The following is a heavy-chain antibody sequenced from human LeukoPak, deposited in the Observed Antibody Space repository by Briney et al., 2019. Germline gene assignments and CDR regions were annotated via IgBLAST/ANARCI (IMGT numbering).Heavy chain of an antibody. J-gene: IGHJ1*01. CDR1: GFTFSSYW. V-gene: IGHV3-74*01. CDR3: ARGRRYYDSSGCHFQH. Sequence: GGSLRPSCAASGFTFSSYWMHWVRQAPGKGLVWVSRINSDGSSTSYADSVKGRFTISRDNAKNTLYLQMNSLRAEDTAVYYCARGRRYYDSSGCHFQHWGQGTLVTVSS. CDR2: INSDGSST. D-gene: IGHD3-22*01.